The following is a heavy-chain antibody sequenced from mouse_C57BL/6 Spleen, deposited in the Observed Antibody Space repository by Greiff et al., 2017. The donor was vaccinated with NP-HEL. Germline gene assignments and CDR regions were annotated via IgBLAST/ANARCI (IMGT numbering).Heavy chain of an antibody. CDR3: AGDSSGYGFAY. CDR2: ITHSGET. V-gene: IGHV12-3*01. CDR1: GFPITSGYY. J-gene: IGHJ3*01. D-gene: IGHD3-2*02. Sequence: VKLQESGPGLVKPSQSLFLTCSITGFPITSGYYWIWIRQSPGKPLEWMGYITHSGETFYNPSLQSPISITRETSKNQFFLQLNSVTTEDTAMYYCAGDSSGYGFAYWGQGTLVTVSA.